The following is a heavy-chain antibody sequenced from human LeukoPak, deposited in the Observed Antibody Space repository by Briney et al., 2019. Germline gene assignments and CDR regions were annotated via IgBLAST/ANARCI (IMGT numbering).Heavy chain of an antibody. Sequence: GGSLRLSCAASGFTFSNAWMSWVRQAPGKGLEWVGRIKCKTDGGTADYAAPVKGRFTISRDDSKNTLYLQMNSLKTEDTAVYYCTTESLARWYDSSGYYFAWGQGTLVTVSS. CDR1: GFTFSNAW. CDR2: IKCKTDGGTA. CDR3: TTESLARWYDSSGYYFA. J-gene: IGHJ5*02. V-gene: IGHV3-15*01. D-gene: IGHD3-22*01.